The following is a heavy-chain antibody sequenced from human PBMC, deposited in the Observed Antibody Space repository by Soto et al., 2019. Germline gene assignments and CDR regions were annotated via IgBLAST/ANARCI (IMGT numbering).Heavy chain of an antibody. D-gene: IGHD6-19*01. J-gene: IGHJ2*01. Sequence: QVQLQQWGAGLLKPSETLSLTCAVYGGSFSPYFWSWIRQPPGKGLVWIGEINHSGSTNYNPSLTRRATLSVDTSKNQASLKLTSVTAADTAVYYCARLASGWQYYYFDFWGRGTPVTVSS. CDR2: INHSGST. CDR3: ARLASGWQYYYFDF. V-gene: IGHV4-34*01. CDR1: GGSFSPYF.